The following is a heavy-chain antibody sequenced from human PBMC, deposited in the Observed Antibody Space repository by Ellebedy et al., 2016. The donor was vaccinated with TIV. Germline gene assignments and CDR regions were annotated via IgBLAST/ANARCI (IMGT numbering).Heavy chain of an antibody. CDR3: ARDLSIAGTLYYYYGMDV. D-gene: IGHD6-13*01. J-gene: IGHJ6*02. V-gene: IGHV1-46*01. Sequence: ASVKVSCXASGYTFTSYYMHWVRQAPGQGLEWMGIINPSGGSTSYAQKFQGRVTMTRDTSTSTVYMELSSLRSEDTAVYCCARDLSIAGTLYYYYGMDVWGQGTTVTVSS. CDR1: GYTFTSYY. CDR2: INPSGGST.